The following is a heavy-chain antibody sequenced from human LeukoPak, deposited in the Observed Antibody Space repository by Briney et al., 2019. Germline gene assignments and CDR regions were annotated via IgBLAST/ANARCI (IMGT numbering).Heavy chain of an antibody. D-gene: IGHD6-19*01. CDR2: ISWNSGSI. V-gene: IGHV3-9*01. CDR1: GFTFDDYA. Sequence: TGGSLRLSCAASGFTFDDYAMHWVRQAPGKGLEWVSGISWNSGSIGYADSVKGRFTISRDNAKNSLYLQMNSLRAEDTALYYCAKDEMRASGWYDYWGQGTLVTVSS. J-gene: IGHJ4*02. CDR3: AKDEMRASGWYDY.